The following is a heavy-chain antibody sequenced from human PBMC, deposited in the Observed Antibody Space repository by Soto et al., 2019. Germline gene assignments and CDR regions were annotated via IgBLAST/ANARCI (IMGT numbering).Heavy chain of an antibody. Sequence: SGTLCLTCTVSGGFINSDYWSWIRQPPGKGLEWIGHIYYSGRTTYNPSLKSRVTISLDTAKNQFSLKLSSVTAADTAVYYCARDLDAYCGGGSCYGYWGQGTQVTVSS. CDR2: IYYSGRT. D-gene: IGHD2-15*01. CDR1: GGFINSDY. V-gene: IGHV4-59*01. J-gene: IGHJ4*02. CDR3: ARDLDAYCGGGSCYGY.